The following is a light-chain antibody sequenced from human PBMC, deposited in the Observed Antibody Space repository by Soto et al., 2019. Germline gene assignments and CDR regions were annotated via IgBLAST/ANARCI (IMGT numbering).Light chain of an antibody. V-gene: IGKV3-15*01. CDR3: QHYSNWPPT. CDR1: ESVHRN. J-gene: IGKJ3*01. Sequence: EMVMTQSPATRSVSPGERVTLSCRASESVHRNLAWYQQKPGQGPSLLIYYASTRATGVLDRFTGSGSGTEFTLTISSLQSEDFGVYHCQHYSNWPPTFGPGTKVEIK. CDR2: YAS.